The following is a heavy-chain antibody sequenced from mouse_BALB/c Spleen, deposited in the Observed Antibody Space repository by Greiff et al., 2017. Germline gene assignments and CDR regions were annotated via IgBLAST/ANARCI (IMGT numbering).Heavy chain of an antibody. V-gene: IGHV8-12*01. CDR1: GFSLSTSGMG. CDR3: ARRENGNQFAY. Sequence: QVTLKESGPGILQPSQTLSLTCSFSGFSLSTSGMGVSWIRQPSGKGLEWLAHIYWDDDKRYNPSLKSRLTISKDTSRNQVFLKITSVDTADTATYYCARRENGNQFAYWGQGTLVTVSA. D-gene: IGHD2-1*01. CDR2: IYWDDDK. J-gene: IGHJ3*01.